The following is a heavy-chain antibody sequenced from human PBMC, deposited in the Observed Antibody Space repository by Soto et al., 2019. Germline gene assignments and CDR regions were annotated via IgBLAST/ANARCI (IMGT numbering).Heavy chain of an antibody. CDR3: AREGPWRSGSAFDY. D-gene: IGHD1-26*01. CDR1: GGTFSSYA. Sequence: ASVKVSCKASGGTFSSYAISWVRQAPGQGLEWMGWINPNSGGTNYAQKFQGRVTMTRDTSISTAYMELSRLRSDDTAVYYCAREGPWRSGSAFDYWGKGTLVSVSS. CDR2: INPNSGGT. V-gene: IGHV1-2*02. J-gene: IGHJ4*02.